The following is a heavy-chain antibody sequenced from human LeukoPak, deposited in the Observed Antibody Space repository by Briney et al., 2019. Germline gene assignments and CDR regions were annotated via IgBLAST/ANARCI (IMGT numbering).Heavy chain of an antibody. CDR1: RFTLSNYW. D-gene: IGHD6-19*01. CDR2: IKQDGSET. CDR3: ARQRGSGCLDY. J-gene: IGHJ4*02. V-gene: IGHV3-7*01. Sequence: GGSLRLSCAASRFTLSNYWMSWVRQAPGKGLEWVANIKQDGSETYYVDSVKGRFTISRDNARNSLSLEMNSLRAEDTAVYYCARQRGSGCLDYWGQGTLVTVSS.